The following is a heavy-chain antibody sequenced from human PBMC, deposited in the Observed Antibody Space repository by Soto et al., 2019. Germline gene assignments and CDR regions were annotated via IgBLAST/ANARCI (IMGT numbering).Heavy chain of an antibody. V-gene: IGHV3-30-3*01. CDR1: GFTFSSYA. D-gene: IGHD6-13*01. CDR2: ISYDGSNK. Sequence: QVQLVESGGGVVQPGRSLRLSCAASGFTFSSYAMHWVRQAPGKGLEWVAVISYDGSNKYYADSVKGRFTISRDNSNNTLYLQMNSLRAEDTAVYYCARDRIRAAAGYFDYWGQGTLVTVSS. CDR3: ARDRIRAAAGYFDY. J-gene: IGHJ4*02.